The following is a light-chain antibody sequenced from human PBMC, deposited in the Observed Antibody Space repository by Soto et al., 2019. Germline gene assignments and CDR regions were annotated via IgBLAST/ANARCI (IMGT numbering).Light chain of an antibody. Sequence: QSVLTQPASVSGSPGQSITISCTGTSSDVGDYNYVSWYQQHPGKAPKLMIYDVSNRPSGVSNRFSGSKSGNTASLTISGLPAEDAADYYCSSYTSSSTLVFGGGTKVTVL. J-gene: IGLJ2*01. CDR2: DVS. V-gene: IGLV2-14*01. CDR1: SSDVGDYNY. CDR3: SSYTSSSTLV.